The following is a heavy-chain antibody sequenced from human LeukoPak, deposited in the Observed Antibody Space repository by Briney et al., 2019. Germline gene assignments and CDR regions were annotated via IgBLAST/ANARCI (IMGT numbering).Heavy chain of an antibody. Sequence: GGSLRLSCAASGFTFSSYGMSWVRQAPGKGLEWVSAISGSGGSTYYADSVKGRFTISRDNSKNTLYLQMNSLRAEDTAVYYCAKDREYYGSGSYYTKPLDYWGQGTLVTVSS. V-gene: IGHV3-23*01. CDR2: ISGSGGST. CDR3: AKDREYYGSGSYYTKPLDY. D-gene: IGHD3-10*01. CDR1: GFTFSSYG. J-gene: IGHJ4*02.